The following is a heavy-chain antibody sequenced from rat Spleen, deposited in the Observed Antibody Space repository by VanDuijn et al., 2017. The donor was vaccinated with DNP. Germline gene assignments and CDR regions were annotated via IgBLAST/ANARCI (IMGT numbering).Heavy chain of an antibody. CDR3: ARGSTSIYWYFDF. Sequence: EVQLVESGGGLVQPGRSMKLSCAASGFTFSNYDMAWVRQAPKKGLEWVATISYDGSSTYYRDSVKGRFTISRDNAENTAYLQMNSLKSEDTATYYCARGSTSIYWYFDFWGPGTMVTVSS. V-gene: IGHV5-7*01. J-gene: IGHJ1*01. CDR1: GFTFSNYD. D-gene: IGHD3-1*01. CDR2: ISYDGSST.